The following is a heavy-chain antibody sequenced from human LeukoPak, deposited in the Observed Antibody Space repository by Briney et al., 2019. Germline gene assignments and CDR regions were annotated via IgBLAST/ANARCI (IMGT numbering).Heavy chain of an antibody. J-gene: IGHJ4*02. CDR3: ARWGTTEYYFDY. Sequence: QAGGSLRLSCAGSGFILSNHGTHWVRQAPGKGLEWVAVIWYDGSNKYYADSVKGRFTISRDNSKNTLYLQMNSLRAGDTAVYYCARWGTTEYYFDYWGQGTLVTVSS. CDR2: IWYDGSNK. CDR1: GFILSNHG. V-gene: IGHV3-33*08. D-gene: IGHD3-16*01.